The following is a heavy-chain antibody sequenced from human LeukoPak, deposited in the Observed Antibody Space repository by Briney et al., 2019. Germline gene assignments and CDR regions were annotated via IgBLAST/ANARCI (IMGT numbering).Heavy chain of an antibody. D-gene: IGHD3-3*01. Sequence: GASVKVSCKASGYTFTSYGFSWVRQPPGQGLEWMGWISAYNGNTNYAQKLQGRVTMTTDTSTSTAYMELRSLRSDDTAVYYCARTKNVLRFLEIDYWGQGTLVTVSS. CDR1: GYTFTSYG. V-gene: IGHV1-18*01. CDR2: ISAYNGNT. CDR3: ARTKNVLRFLEIDY. J-gene: IGHJ4*02.